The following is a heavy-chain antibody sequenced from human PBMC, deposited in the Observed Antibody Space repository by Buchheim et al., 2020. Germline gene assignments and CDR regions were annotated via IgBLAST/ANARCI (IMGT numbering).Heavy chain of an antibody. V-gene: IGHV4-31*03. CDR2: VFETGTT. J-gene: IGHJ4*02. D-gene: IGHD5-12*01. CDR1: GGSMTGGTYY. CDR3: ARANIVVFRTDYYFDS. Sequence: QAQLQESGPGLVKPSQTLSLTCSVFGGSMTGGTYYWTWIRQRPGKGLEWIGYVFETGTTSYNPSLKSRVLISRATSKSDFSMRLTSVTAADTAVYYCARANIVVFRTDYYFDSWGQGSL.